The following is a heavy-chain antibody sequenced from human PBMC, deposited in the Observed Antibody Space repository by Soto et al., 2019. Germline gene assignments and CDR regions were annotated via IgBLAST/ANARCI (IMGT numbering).Heavy chain of an antibody. Sequence: SVKISCKASGFTFTSSAVQWVRQARGQRLEWIGWIVVGSGNTNYAQKFQERVTITRDMSTSTAYMELSSLRSEDTAVYYCAAFGYDSSVYYAFDYWGQGTLFTFSS. CDR1: GFTFTSSA. D-gene: IGHD3-22*01. J-gene: IGHJ4*02. CDR2: IVVGSGNT. V-gene: IGHV1-58*01. CDR3: AAFGYDSSVYYAFDY.